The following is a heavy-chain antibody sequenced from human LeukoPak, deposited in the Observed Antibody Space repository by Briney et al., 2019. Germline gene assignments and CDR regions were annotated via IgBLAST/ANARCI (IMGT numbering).Heavy chain of an antibody. J-gene: IGHJ4*02. CDR3: AKDKGIAIYYFDY. D-gene: IGHD6-13*01. CDR2: ISGSGGST. Sequence: PGGTLRLSCAASGFTFSSYGMSRVRQAPGKGLEWVSAISGSGGSTYYADSVKGRFTISRDNSKNTLYLQMNSLRAEDTAVYYCAKDKGIAIYYFDYWGQGTLVTVSS. V-gene: IGHV3-23*01. CDR1: GFTFSSYG.